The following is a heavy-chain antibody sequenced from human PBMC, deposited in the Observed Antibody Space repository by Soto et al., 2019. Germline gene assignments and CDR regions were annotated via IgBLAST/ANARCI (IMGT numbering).Heavy chain of an antibody. V-gene: IGHV1-2*02. J-gene: IGHJ5*02. CDR2: INPNSGGT. D-gene: IGHD3-22*01. CDR3: ARDWATYYYDSSGYYCNWFDP. Sequence: QVQLVQSGAEVKKPGASVKVSCKASGYTFTGYYMHWVRQAPRQGLEWMGWINPNSGGTNYAQKFQGRVTMTRDTSISTAYMELSRLRSDDTAVYYCARDWATYYYDSSGYYCNWFDPWGQGTLVTVSS. CDR1: GYTFTGYY.